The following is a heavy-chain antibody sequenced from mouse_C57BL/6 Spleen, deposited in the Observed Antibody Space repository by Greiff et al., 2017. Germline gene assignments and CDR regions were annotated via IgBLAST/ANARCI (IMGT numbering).Heavy chain of an antibody. Sequence: QVQLQQSGAELVRPGASVTLSCKASGYTFTDYEMHWVKQTPVHGLEWIGAIDPETGGTAYNQKFKGKAILTADKSSSTAYMELRSLTSEDSAVYYCTRYSNLTSFAYWGQGTLVTVSA. CDR1: GYTFTDYE. CDR2: IDPETGGT. J-gene: IGHJ3*01. CDR3: TRYSNLTSFAY. D-gene: IGHD2-5*01. V-gene: IGHV1-15*01.